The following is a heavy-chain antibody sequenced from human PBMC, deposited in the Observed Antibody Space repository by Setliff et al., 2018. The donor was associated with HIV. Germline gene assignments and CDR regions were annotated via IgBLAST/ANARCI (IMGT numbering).Heavy chain of an antibody. V-gene: IGHV1-69*13. CDR2: IIPIFGTA. CDR3: ARDRGVQLEPGPRDPGGYYYYGMDV. J-gene: IGHJ6*02. D-gene: IGHD1-1*01. Sequence: GASVKVSCKASGGTFSSYAISWVRQAPGQGLEWMGGIIPIFGTANYAQKFQGRVTITADESTSTAYMELSSLRSEDTAVYYCARDRGVQLEPGPRDPGGYYYYGMDVWGQGTTVTVSS. CDR1: GGTFSSYA.